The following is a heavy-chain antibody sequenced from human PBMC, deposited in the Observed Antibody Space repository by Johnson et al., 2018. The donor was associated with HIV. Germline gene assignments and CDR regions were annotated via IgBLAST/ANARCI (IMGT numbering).Heavy chain of an antibody. J-gene: IGHJ3*02. CDR2: IWYDGSNN. Sequence: HVQLVESGGGVVRPGGSLRLSCVASGFTFDDYGMSWVRQAPGKGLEWVVLIWYDGSNNYYGDSVKGRFTISRDNAKNTLYLQMNSLRAEDTAVYYCARGSIAAHDAFDIWGQGTMVTVSS. V-gene: IGHV3-33*08. CDR1: GFTFDDYG. D-gene: IGHD6-6*01. CDR3: ARGSIAAHDAFDI.